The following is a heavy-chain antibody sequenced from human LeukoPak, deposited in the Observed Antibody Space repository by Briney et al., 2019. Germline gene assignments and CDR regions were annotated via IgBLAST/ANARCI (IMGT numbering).Heavy chain of an antibody. CDR3: AKDLRSSEVIDAFDI. CDR1: GFTFSSYG. CDR2: IRYDGSNK. J-gene: IGHJ3*02. D-gene: IGHD3-22*01. Sequence: GGSLRLSCAASGFTFSSYGMHWVRQAPGKGLEWVAFIRYDGSNKYYADSVKGRFTIARDNSKNTLYLQMNSLRAEDTAVYYCAKDLRSSEVIDAFDIWGQGTMVTVSS. V-gene: IGHV3-30*02.